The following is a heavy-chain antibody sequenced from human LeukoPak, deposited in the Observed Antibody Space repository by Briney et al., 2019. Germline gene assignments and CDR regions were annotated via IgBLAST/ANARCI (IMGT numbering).Heavy chain of an antibody. J-gene: IGHJ4*02. CDR1: GGSISSSSYY. Sequence: SETLSLTCTVSGGSISSSSYYWGWIRQPPGKGLEWIGYIYYSGSTNYNPSLKSRVTISVDTSKNQFSLKLSSVTAADTAVYYCARSRQRSTQSPVDYWGQGTLVTVSS. V-gene: IGHV4-61*05. CDR2: IYYSGST. CDR3: ARSRQRSTQSPVDY.